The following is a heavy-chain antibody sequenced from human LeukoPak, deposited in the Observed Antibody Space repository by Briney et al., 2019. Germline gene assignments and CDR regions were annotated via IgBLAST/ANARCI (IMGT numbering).Heavy chain of an antibody. J-gene: IGHJ2*01. CDR3: ARANAVTTVLFDL. D-gene: IGHD4-17*01. Sequence: SETLSLTCAVYGGSFSGYYWSWIRQPPGKGLEWLGEVNHGGGANYNPSLKRRVTMSVDTSKNHFSLELSSVTAADTAIYYCARANAVTTVLFDLWGRGTLVTVSS. CDR1: GGSFSGYY. CDR2: VNHGGGA. V-gene: IGHV4-34*01.